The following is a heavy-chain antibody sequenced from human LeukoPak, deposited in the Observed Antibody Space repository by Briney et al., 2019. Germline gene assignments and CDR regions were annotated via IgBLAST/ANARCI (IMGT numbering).Heavy chain of an antibody. CDR3: AREGRGYSYALEY. Sequence: GGSLRLSCAASGCTFSNYWMHWVRQAPGKGLVWVSRINSDGSSTTYADSVKGRFTISRDNGQNTLYLQMNSLRAEDTAVYYCAREGRGYSYALEYWGQGTLVTVSS. CDR2: INSDGSST. V-gene: IGHV3-74*01. J-gene: IGHJ4*02. D-gene: IGHD5-18*01. CDR1: GCTFSNYW.